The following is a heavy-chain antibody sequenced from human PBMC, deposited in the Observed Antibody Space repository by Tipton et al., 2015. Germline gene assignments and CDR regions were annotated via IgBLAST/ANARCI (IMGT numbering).Heavy chain of an antibody. CDR2: INDSGKS. Sequence: TLSLTCAVSGESFSKYYWSWIRQSPGKGLEWIGEINDSGKSNYNPSLKSRVTISVDTSKSQFSLKMSSVTASDTAVYYCARARGRHGGLFDSWGQGTLVTVSS. D-gene: IGHD4-23*01. V-gene: IGHV4-34*01. J-gene: IGHJ4*02. CDR3: ARARGRHGGLFDS. CDR1: GESFSKYY.